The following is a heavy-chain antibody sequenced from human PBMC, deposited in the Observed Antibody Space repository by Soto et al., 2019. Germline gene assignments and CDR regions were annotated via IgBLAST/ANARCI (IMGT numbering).Heavy chain of an antibody. D-gene: IGHD2-21*01. CDR2: IYPGDSDT. CDR3: ATPEAGYCGGDCYSWNFQH. J-gene: IGHJ1*01. CDR1: GYCFTSYW. V-gene: IGHV5-51*01. Sequence: GESLKISCKGSGYCFTSYWLGWVRQMPGKGLEWMGIIYPGDSDTRYSPSFQGQVTISADKYISTAYLQWSSLKASDTAMYYCATPEAGYCGGDCYSWNFQHWGQGTLVTVSP.